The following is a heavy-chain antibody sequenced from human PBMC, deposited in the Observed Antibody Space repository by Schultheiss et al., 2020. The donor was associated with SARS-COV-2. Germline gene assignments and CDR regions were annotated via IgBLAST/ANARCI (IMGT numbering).Heavy chain of an antibody. D-gene: IGHD2-2*01. CDR3: ARGRLLGYCSSTSCYFY. CDR2: INHSGST. J-gene: IGHJ4*02. CDR1: GGSVTNYY. V-gene: IGHV4-34*01. Sequence: TLSLTCAVYGGSVTNYYWNWIRQPPGRGLEWIGEINHSGSTNYSPSLKRRVTISVDTSKNQFSLKLSSVTAADTAVYYCARGRLLGYCSSTSCYFYWGQGTLVTVSS.